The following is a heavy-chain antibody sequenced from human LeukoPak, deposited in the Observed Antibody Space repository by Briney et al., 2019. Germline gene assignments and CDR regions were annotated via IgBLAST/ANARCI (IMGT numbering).Heavy chain of an antibody. Sequence: GGSPRLSCVASGFAFSSYWMSWVRQAPGKGLEWVANIKQDGGEKYYVDSVKGRFTISRDNAKNSLFLQMNSLRVEDTAVYYCARLGGSYYTYWGQGTLVTVSS. CDR1: GFAFSSYW. J-gene: IGHJ4*02. CDR3: ARLGGSYYTY. CDR2: IKQDGGEK. V-gene: IGHV3-7*01. D-gene: IGHD1-26*01.